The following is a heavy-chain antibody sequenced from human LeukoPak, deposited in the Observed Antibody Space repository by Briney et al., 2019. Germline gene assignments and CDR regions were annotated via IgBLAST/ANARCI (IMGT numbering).Heavy chain of an antibody. D-gene: IGHD2-15*01. V-gene: IGHV1-3*01. Sequence: ASVKVSCKASGSTFTTYAMHWVRQAPGQRLEWMGWINAANGHIKYSQKFQGRVTITRDTSASTGYMELSSLRSEDTAVYYCASGPTPKRQYCSGDNCPGYFQHWGQGTLVTVSS. J-gene: IGHJ1*01. CDR3: ASGPTPKRQYCSGDNCPGYFQH. CDR2: INAANGHI. CDR1: GSTFTTYA.